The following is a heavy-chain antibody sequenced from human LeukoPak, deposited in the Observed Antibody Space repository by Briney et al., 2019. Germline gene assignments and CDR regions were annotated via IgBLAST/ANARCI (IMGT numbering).Heavy chain of an antibody. V-gene: IGHV3-23*01. CDR1: RFTFSIYA. CDR3: AKGSSGGSYSD. D-gene: IGHD1-26*01. CDR2: ISANGGST. Sequence: PGGSLRLSCAASRFTFSIYAMFWVRQAPGKGLEWVSGISANGGSTYYAGSVKGRFTISRDNSKNTLYLQMNSLRAEDTAVYYCAKGSSGGSYSDWGQGTLVTVSS. J-gene: IGHJ4*02.